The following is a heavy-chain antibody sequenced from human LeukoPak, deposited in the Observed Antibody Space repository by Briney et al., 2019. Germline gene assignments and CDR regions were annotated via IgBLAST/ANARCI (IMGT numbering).Heavy chain of an antibody. D-gene: IGHD3-9*01. V-gene: IGHV4-59*01. Sequence: SETLSLTCTVSGGSISSYYWSWIRQPPGKGLEWIGYIYYSGSTNYNPSLKSRVTISVDTSKNQFSLKLSSVTAADTAVYYCARGELELRYFDWLYGDAFDIWGQGTMVTVPS. CDR2: IYYSGST. CDR1: GGSISSYY. J-gene: IGHJ3*02. CDR3: ARGELELRYFDWLYGDAFDI.